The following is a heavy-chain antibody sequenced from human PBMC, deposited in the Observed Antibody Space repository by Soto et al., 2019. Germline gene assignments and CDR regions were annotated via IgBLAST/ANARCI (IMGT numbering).Heavy chain of an antibody. CDR1: GFTFSSYS. D-gene: IGHD6-6*01. CDR2: ISSSSSYI. Sequence: GGSLRLSCAASGFTFSSYSMNWVRQAPGKGLEWVSSISSSSSYIYYADSVKGRFTISRDNAKNSLYLQMNSLRAEDTAVYYCARVGSSSTYYYYYYMDVWGKGTTVTVSS. CDR3: ARVGSSSTYYYYYYMDV. V-gene: IGHV3-21*01. J-gene: IGHJ6*03.